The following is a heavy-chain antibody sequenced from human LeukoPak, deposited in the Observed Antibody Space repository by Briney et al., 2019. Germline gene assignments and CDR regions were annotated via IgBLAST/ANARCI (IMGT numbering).Heavy chain of an antibody. J-gene: IGHJ4*02. CDR3: ARDRPGGSSLDY. V-gene: IGHV4-59*01. D-gene: IGHD6-13*01. CDR1: GGSISSYY. Sequence: PSETLSLTCTVSGGSISSYYWSWIRQPPGKGLEWIGYIYYTGSTNYNPSLKSRVTISVDTSKNQFSLKLSSVTAADTAVYYCARDRPGGSSLDYWGQGTLVTVSS. CDR2: IYYTGST.